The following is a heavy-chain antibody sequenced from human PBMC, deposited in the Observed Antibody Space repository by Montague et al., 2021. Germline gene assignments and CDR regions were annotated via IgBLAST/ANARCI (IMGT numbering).Heavy chain of an antibody. J-gene: IGHJ4*03. V-gene: IGHV3-74*01. CDR3: VRDGDGFNFDY. D-gene: IGHD5-24*01. Sequence: SLRLSCVAPGFTFNNFWMHLFRQAPGKGLVWVSRIVGDGHYKNYSDSVQGRFTISRDNAENTLYLQMDGLRVGDTAVYYCVRDGDGFNFDYWGHGTLVTVSS. CDR1: GFTFNNFW. CDR2: IVGDGHYK.